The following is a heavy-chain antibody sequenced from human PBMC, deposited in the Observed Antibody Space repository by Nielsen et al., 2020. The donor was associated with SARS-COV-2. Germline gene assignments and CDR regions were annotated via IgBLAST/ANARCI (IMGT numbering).Heavy chain of an antibody. V-gene: IGHV7-4-1*02. D-gene: IGHD5-12*01. CDR1: GYTFTSYA. CDR2: INTNTGNP. J-gene: IGHJ4*02. Sequence: ASVKVSCKASGYTFTSYAMNWVRQAPGQGLEWMGWINTNTGNPTYAQGFTGRFVFSLDTSVSTAYLQISSLKAEDTAVYYCARDVDIVATDSNYFDYWGQGTLVTVSS. CDR3: ARDVDIVATDSNYFDY.